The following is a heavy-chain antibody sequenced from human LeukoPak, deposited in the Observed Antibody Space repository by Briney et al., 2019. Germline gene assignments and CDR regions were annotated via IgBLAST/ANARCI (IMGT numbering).Heavy chain of an antibody. D-gene: IGHD5-12*01. CDR3: VRDIGGFYRGYGDS. CDR1: VFTFRKHV. V-gene: IGHV3-33*07. CDR2: IWYDGSNK. J-gene: IGHJ4*02. Sequence: GGSLRLSCAASVFTFRKHVMYWVRQALGTGLEWAAVIWYDGSNKYYGGAVKGRFTISRDNSKNSLYLQMDSLRVEDTAVYYCVRDIGGFYRGYGDSWGQGSLVTVSS.